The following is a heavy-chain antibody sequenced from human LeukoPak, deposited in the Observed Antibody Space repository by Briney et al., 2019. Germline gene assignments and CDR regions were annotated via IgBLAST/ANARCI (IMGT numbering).Heavy chain of an antibody. CDR2: IYSGGST. J-gene: IGHJ4*02. D-gene: IGHD1-14*01. V-gene: IGHV3-53*05. CDR1: AFTVSSNY. CDR3: AKTGIYDLGPPGYFDY. Sequence: PGGSLRLSCAASAFTVSSNYMSWVRQAPGKGLEWVSVIYSGGSTDYADSVKGRFTISRDNAKNSLYLQMNSLRAEDTALYYCAKTGIYDLGPPGYFDYWGQGTLVTVSS.